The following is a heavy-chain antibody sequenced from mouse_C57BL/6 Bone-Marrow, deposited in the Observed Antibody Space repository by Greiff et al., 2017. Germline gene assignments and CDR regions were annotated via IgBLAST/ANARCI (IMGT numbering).Heavy chain of an antibody. CDR1: GYTFTSYW. V-gene: IGHV1-55*01. Sequence: QVQLQQPGAELVKPGASVTMSCKASGYTFTSYWITWVKQRPGQGLEWIGDIYPGSGSTNYNEKFKSKATLTVDTSSSTAYMQLSSLTSEDSAVYYCARRGDYYAMDYWGQGTSVTVSS. CDR3: ARRGDYYAMDY. D-gene: IGHD3-3*01. CDR2: IYPGSGST. J-gene: IGHJ4*01.